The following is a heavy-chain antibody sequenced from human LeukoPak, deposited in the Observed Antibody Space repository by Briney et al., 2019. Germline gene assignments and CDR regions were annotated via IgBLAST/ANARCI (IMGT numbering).Heavy chain of an antibody. D-gene: IGHD3-10*01. CDR2: IIPIFGTA. J-gene: IGHJ3*02. V-gene: IGHV1-69*05. CDR1: GGTFSSYA. CDR3: AGDPRSRGLDAFGI. Sequence: GASVKVSCKASGGTFSSYAISWVRQAPGQGLEWMGGIIPIFGTANYAQKFQGRVTITTDESTSTAYMELSSLRSEDTAVYYCAGDPRSRGLDAFGIWGQGTMVTVSS.